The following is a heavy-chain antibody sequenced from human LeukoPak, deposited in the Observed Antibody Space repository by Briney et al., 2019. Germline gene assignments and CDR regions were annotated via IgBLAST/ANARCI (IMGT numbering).Heavy chain of an antibody. CDR3: ARDSQGITAVGNY. Sequence: KTSETLSLTCAVYGGSFSGYYWSWIRQPPGKGLEWIGEINHSGSTNYNPSLKSRVTISVDTSKNQFSLKLSSVTAADTAVYYCARDSQGITAVGNYWGQGILVTVSS. CDR1: GGSFSGYY. V-gene: IGHV4-34*01. D-gene: IGHD6-13*01. CDR2: INHSGST. J-gene: IGHJ4*02.